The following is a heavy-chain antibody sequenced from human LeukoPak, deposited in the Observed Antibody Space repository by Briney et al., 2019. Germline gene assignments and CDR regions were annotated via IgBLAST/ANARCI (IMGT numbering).Heavy chain of an antibody. CDR2: IRYDGSNE. CDR1: GFTFSSYG. CDR3: AKHGALSGTSDY. Sequence: GGSLRLSCAASGFTFSSYGMHWVRQAPGKGLEWVAFIRYDGSNEHYADSVKGRFTISRDNFENTLYLQMNSLRPEDTAVYYCAKHGALSGTSDYWGQGTLVIVSS. J-gene: IGHJ4*02. D-gene: IGHD3-10*01. V-gene: IGHV3-30*02.